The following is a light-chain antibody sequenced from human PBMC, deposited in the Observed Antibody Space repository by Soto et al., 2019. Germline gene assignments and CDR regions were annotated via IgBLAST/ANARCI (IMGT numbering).Light chain of an antibody. Sequence: QSVLTQPASVSGSPGQSITISCTGTNSDIGGYDFVSWYQQHPGKAPKLMIYQVNKRPSGVPDRFSGSKSGNTASLTVSGLQAEDEADYYCSSYAVSNNFDVIFGGGTKVTVL. CDR3: SSYAVSNNFDVI. CDR1: NSDIGGYDF. J-gene: IGLJ2*01. V-gene: IGLV2-8*01. CDR2: QVN.